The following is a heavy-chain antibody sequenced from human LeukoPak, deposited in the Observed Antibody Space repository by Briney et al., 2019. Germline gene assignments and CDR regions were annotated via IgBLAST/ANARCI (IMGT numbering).Heavy chain of an antibody. CDR2: ISTSSTYT. Sequence: SGGSLRLSCAASGFTFSDYFMSWSRQAPGKGLEWVSYISTSSTYTNYADSVKGRFTISRDNAKNSLYLQMNSLRAEDTAVYYCARDAKVAAAGNWFDPWGQGTLVTVFS. CDR1: GFTFSDYF. V-gene: IGHV3-11*06. CDR3: ARDAKVAAAGNWFDP. D-gene: IGHD6-13*01. J-gene: IGHJ5*02.